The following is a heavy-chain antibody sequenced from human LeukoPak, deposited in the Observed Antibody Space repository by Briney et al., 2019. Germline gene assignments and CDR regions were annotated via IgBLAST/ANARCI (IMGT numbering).Heavy chain of an antibody. Sequence: PGGSLRLSCAASGFTFSSYGMHWVRQAPGKGLELVAVISYDGSNKYYADSVKGRFTISRDNSKNTLYLQMNSLRAEDTAVYYCAKARSRPVTTYYSDYWGQGTLVTVSS. CDR3: AKARSRPVTTYYSDY. CDR2: ISYDGSNK. V-gene: IGHV3-30*18. CDR1: GFTFSSYG. J-gene: IGHJ4*02. D-gene: IGHD4-17*01.